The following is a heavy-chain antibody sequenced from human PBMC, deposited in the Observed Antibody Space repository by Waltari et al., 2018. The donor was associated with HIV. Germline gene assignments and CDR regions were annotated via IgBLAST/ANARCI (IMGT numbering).Heavy chain of an antibody. Sequence: DVQLVESGGGVVRPGGSLRLSCVGSGFDFRRYWMTWVRQTPGKGLAGVANIKEDGSQKYYEESVKGRLTITRDNAENTVWLEMRNLRVDDAGLYYCTRDGGEYWGQGTLLTVSS. CDR1: GFDFRRYW. V-gene: IGHV3-7*01. D-gene: IGHD3-10*01. CDR3: TRDGGEY. J-gene: IGHJ4*02. CDR2: IKEDGSQK.